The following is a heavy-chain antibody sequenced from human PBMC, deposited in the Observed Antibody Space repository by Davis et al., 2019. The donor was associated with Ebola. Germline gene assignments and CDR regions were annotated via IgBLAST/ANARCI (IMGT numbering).Heavy chain of an antibody. Sequence: GESLKISCAASGFTFSSYGMHWVRQAPGKGLEWVAVISYDGSNKYYADSVKGRFTISRDNSKNTLYLQMNSLRAEDTAVYYCARVHPGNYDFWSGYHYYYYYYMDVWGKGTTVTVSS. CDR1: GFTFSSYG. D-gene: IGHD3-3*01. CDR2: ISYDGSNK. V-gene: IGHV3-30*03. CDR3: ARVHPGNYDFWSGYHYYYYYYMDV. J-gene: IGHJ6*03.